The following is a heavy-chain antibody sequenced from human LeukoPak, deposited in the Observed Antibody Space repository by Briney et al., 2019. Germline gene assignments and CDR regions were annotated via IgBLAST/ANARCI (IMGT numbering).Heavy chain of an antibody. Sequence: PSETLSLTCTASGGSISDYYCSWIRQSPGRGLEWMGYISYSGGTDYNPSLKSRVTMSVDTSKNQFSLKLSSVTAADTAVYYCARRRGSGTQLWRYDGFDIWGQGTMVTVSP. J-gene: IGHJ3*02. D-gene: IGHD3-10*01. CDR2: ISYSGGT. CDR1: GGSISDYY. V-gene: IGHV4-59*01. CDR3: ARRRGSGTQLWRYDGFDI.